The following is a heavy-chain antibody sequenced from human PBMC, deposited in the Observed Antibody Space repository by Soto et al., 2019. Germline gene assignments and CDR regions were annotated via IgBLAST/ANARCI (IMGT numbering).Heavy chain of an antibody. D-gene: IGHD6-19*01. Sequence: PGGSLRLSCAASGFTFSSYSMNWFRQAPGKGLEWVSSISSSSSYIYYADSVKGRFTISRDNAKNSLYLQMNSLRAEDTAVYYCARVSSGWYYFDYWGQGTLVTVSS. J-gene: IGHJ4*02. CDR1: GFTFSSYS. CDR3: ARVSSGWYYFDY. V-gene: IGHV3-21*01. CDR2: ISSSSSYI.